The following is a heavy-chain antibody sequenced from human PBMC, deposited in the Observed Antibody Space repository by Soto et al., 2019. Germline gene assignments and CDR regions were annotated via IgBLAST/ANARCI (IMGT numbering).Heavy chain of an antibody. CDR1: GGSISSYY. CDR2: IYYSGST. Sequence: PSETLSLTCTVSGGSISSYYWSWIRQPPGKGLEWIGYIYYSGSTNYNPSLKSRVTISVDTSKNQFSLKLNSVTAADTAVYYCARESDDSSGSCMDVWGQGTTVTVSS. J-gene: IGHJ6*02. V-gene: IGHV4-59*12. CDR3: ARESDDSSGSCMDV. D-gene: IGHD3-22*01.